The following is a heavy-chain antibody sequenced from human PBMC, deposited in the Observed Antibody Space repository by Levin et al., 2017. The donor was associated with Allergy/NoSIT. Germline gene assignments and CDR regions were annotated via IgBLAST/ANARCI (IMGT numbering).Heavy chain of an antibody. Sequence: SQTLSLTCTVSGGSISSGFYYWSWIRQHPGKGLEWIVYIYYSGTPYYNPSLRSRLTISVDTSKNQFSLQLNSVTAADTAVYYCARDQDFGDYWYFDLWGRGTLVTVSS. J-gene: IGHJ2*01. V-gene: IGHV4-31*03. CDR1: GGSISSGFYY. CDR2: IYYSGTP. CDR3: ARDQDFGDYWYFDL. D-gene: IGHD4-17*01.